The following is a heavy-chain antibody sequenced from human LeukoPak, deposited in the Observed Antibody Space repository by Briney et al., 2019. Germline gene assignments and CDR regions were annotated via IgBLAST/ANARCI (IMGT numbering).Heavy chain of an antibody. Sequence: PSETLSLTCTVSGGSISSYYWNWIRQPPGKGLEWIGCIYYSGSTNYNPSLKSRVTVSVDTSKNQFSLKLSSVTAADTALYYCAKEAGSPSWFDPWGQGTLVTVSS. CDR3: AKEAGSPSWFDP. CDR2: IYYSGST. J-gene: IGHJ5*02. V-gene: IGHV4-59*01. D-gene: IGHD1-1*01. CDR1: GGSISSYY.